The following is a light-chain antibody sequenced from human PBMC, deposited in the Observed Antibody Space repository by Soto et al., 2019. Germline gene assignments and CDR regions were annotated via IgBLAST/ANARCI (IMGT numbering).Light chain of an antibody. Sequence: DIQLTQSPSFLSASVGDRVTITFRASQGISSYLACYQQKPGKAPKLLIYAASTLQSGVPSRFSGSGSGTEFTLTISSLQPDDFATYYCQQYNSYSGFGQGTKVDIK. CDR3: QQYNSYSG. J-gene: IGKJ1*01. CDR2: AAS. CDR1: QGISSY. V-gene: IGKV1-9*01.